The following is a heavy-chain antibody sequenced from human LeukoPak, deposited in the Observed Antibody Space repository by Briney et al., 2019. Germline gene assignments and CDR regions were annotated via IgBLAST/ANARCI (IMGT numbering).Heavy chain of an antibody. CDR1: GYSIGSGYY. CDR3: ARELEMATVNFDY. J-gene: IGHJ4*02. V-gene: IGHV4-38-2*02. CDR2: IFHSGSP. D-gene: IGHD5-24*01. Sequence: SETLSLTCNVSGYSIGSGYYWAWIRQPPGKGLEWIGSIFHSGSPYYNPSLKSRVTISVDTSKNQFSLKLSSVTAADTAVYYCARELEMATVNFDYWGQGTLVTVSS.